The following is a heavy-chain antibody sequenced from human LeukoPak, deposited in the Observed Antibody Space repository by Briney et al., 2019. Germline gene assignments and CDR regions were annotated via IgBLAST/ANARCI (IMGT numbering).Heavy chain of an antibody. V-gene: IGHV4-34*01. Sequence: SETLSLTCAVYGGSFSGYYWSWIRQPPGKGLEWIGEINHSGSTNCNPSLKSRVTISVDTSKNQFSLKLSSVTAADTAVYYCARVVVVPYYYYGMDVWGKGTTVTVSS. CDR3: ARVVVVPYYYYGMDV. CDR1: GGSFSGYY. J-gene: IGHJ6*04. D-gene: IGHD2-15*01. CDR2: INHSGST.